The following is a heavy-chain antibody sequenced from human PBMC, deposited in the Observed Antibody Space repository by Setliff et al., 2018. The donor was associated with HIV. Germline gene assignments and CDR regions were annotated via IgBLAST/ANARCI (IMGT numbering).Heavy chain of an antibody. V-gene: IGHV3-48*03. J-gene: IGHJ2*01. Sequence: GGSLRLSCAASGFIFSSYEMNWVRQAPGKGLEWVSYISSSGSPIHYADSVRGRFTISRDNAKKSLYLQMNSLRAEDTTIYYCARVPVMATITYWYFDLWGRGTLVTVSS. CDR1: GFIFSSYE. CDR3: ARVPVMATITYWYFDL. CDR2: ISSSGSPI. D-gene: IGHD5-12*01.